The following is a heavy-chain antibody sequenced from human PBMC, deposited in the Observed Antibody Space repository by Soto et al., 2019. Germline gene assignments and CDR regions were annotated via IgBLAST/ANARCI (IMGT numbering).Heavy chain of an antibody. CDR2: INPSGGST. D-gene: IGHD5-18*01. J-gene: IGHJ3*02. CDR3: ARVNTATDAFDI. CDR1: GYTFTSYF. Sequence: ASVKVSCKASGYTFTSYFRHGGRQAPGQGLEWMGIINPSGGSTSYAQKFQGRVTMTRDTSTSTVYMELSSLRSEDTAVYYCARVNTATDAFDIWGQGTMVTVSS. V-gene: IGHV1-46*03.